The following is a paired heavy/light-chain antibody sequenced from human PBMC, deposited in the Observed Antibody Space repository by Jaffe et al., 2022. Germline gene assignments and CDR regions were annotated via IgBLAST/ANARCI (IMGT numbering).Heavy chain of an antibody. J-gene: IGHJ3*02. CDR2: IYTSGST. CDR3: ARTGLRYFDWLYAFDI. D-gene: IGHD3-9*01. V-gene: IGHV4-61*02. Sequence: QVQLQESGPGLVKPSQTLSLTCTVSGGSISSGSYYWSWIRQPAGKGLEWIGRIYTSGSTNYNPSLKSRVTISVDTSKNQFSLKLSSVTAADTAVYYCARTGLRYFDWLYAFDIWGQGTMVTVSS. CDR1: GGSISSGSYY.
Light chain of an antibody. Sequence: AIQLTQSPSSLSASVGDRVTITCRASQGISSALAWYQQKPGKAPKLLIYDASSLESGVPSRFSGSGSGTDFTLTISSLQPEDFATYYCQQFNSYPLFTFGPGTKVDIK. CDR3: QQFNSYPLFT. V-gene: IGKV1-13*02. CDR1: QGISSA. J-gene: IGKJ3*01. CDR2: DAS.